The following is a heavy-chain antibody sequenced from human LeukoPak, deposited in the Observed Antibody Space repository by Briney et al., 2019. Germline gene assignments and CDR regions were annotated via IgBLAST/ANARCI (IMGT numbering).Heavy chain of an antibody. Sequence: QPGGSLRLSCVASRFTFSIYWMHWVRQGPGKGLVWVSRINGDGTYTDYAESGKGLFTFSRDNAKNTLYLQIDSLRAEDRAVYYCVRGSAGMSPALGSWGQGTLVTVSS. CDR3: VRGSAGMSPALGS. J-gene: IGHJ5*02. D-gene: IGHD1-26*01. V-gene: IGHV3-74*01. CDR1: RFTFSIYW. CDR2: INGDGTYT.